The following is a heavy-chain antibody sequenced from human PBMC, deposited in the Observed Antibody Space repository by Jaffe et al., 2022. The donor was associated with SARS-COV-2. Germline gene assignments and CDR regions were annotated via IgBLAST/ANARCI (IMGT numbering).Heavy chain of an antibody. J-gene: IGHJ4*02. V-gene: IGHV3-7*01. Sequence: EVQLVESGGGLVQPGGSLRLSCAASGFTFSTYWMSWVRQAPGKGLEWVASIKQDGSVKKYVDSVEGRFTISRDNAKNSLYLQMNSLRAEDTAVYYCVRDAPSDIILIDWGQGTLVTVSS. CDR2: IKQDGSVK. CDR3: VRDAPSDIILID. D-gene: IGHD2-8*01. CDR1: GFTFSTYW.